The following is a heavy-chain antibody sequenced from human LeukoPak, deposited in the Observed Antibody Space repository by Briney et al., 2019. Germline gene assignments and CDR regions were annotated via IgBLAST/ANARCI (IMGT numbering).Heavy chain of an antibody. CDR3: ARDANVDTAMASYFDY. CDR1: GFTFSTYW. D-gene: IGHD5-18*01. Sequence: PGGSLRLSCAASGFTFSTYWMSWVRQAPGKGLEWVANIHQDGNEKYSVDSVKGRFTISRDNAKNSLYLQMNSLRAEDTAVYYCARDANVDTAMASYFDYWGQGTLVTVSS. J-gene: IGHJ4*02. CDR2: IHQDGNEK. V-gene: IGHV3-7*01.